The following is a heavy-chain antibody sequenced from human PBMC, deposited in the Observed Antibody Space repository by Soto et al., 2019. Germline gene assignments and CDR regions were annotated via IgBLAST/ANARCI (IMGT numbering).Heavy chain of an antibody. CDR1: GYTFTSYG. CDR2: ISAYNGNT. Sequence: QVQLVQSGAEVKKPGASVKVSCKASGYTFTSYGISWVRQAPGQGLEWMGWISAYNGNTNYAQKLQGRVTMTTDTSTSTAYMELRSLRSDDTAVYYCARDSPAYYDYVWGSYFDYWGQGTLVTVSS. D-gene: IGHD3-16*01. J-gene: IGHJ4*02. V-gene: IGHV1-18*04. CDR3: ARDSPAYYDYVWGSYFDY.